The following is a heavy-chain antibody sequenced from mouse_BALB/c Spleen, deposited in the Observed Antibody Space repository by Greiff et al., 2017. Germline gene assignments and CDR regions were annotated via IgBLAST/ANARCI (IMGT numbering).Heavy chain of an antibody. D-gene: IGHD2-14*01. V-gene: IGHV1-4*01. J-gene: IGHJ4*01. CDR2: INPSSGYT. CDR1: GYTFTSYT. CDR3: ARGGYRYDGTSYAMDY. Sequence: VKLMESGAELARPGASVKMSCKASGYTFTSYTMHWVKQRPGQGLEWIGYINPSSGYTNYNQKFKDKATLTADKSSSTAYMQLSSLTSEDSAVYYCARGGYRYDGTSYAMDYWGQGTSVTVSS.